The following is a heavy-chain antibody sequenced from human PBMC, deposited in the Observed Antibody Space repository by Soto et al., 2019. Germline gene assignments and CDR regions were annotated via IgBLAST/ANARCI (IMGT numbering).Heavy chain of an antibody. V-gene: IGHV1-18*04. D-gene: IGHD2-8*01. CDR1: GYTFTTYG. CDR3: ARDGERDTGLIFYYYLYGMDA. CDR2: ISPYKGTT. Sequence: QVQLVQSGGEVRKPGASVKVSCKASGYTFTTYGISWVRQAPGQGLEWMGWISPYKGTTKYAEKFQGEMTMTTDTATSTGYMDLRSLRSDDTAVYYCARDGERDTGLIFYYYLYGMDAWGQGTRVTVSS. J-gene: IGHJ6*02.